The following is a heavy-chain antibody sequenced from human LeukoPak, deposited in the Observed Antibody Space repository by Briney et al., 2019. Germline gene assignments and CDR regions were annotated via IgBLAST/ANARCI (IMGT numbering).Heavy chain of an antibody. CDR1: GFTFSDYY. D-gene: IGHD3-22*01. J-gene: IGHJ4*02. Sequence: KPGGSLRLSCAASGFTFSDYYMSWIRQAPGKGLEWVSYISSSGSTIYYADSVKGRFTISRDNAKNSLYLQMNSLRAEDTAVYYCARGPYITMIVVATAIGYFDYWGQGTLVTVSS. CDR2: ISSSGSTI. CDR3: ARGPYITMIVVATAIGYFDY. V-gene: IGHV3-11*04.